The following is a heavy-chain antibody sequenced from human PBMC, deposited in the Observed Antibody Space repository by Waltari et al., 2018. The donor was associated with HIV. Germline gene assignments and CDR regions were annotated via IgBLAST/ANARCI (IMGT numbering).Heavy chain of an antibody. J-gene: IGHJ4*02. Sequence: QVQLIQSGAEVKKPGASVKVSCKTSGYPFTGYFVHWVRQAPGQGLEWMGWINPYSGGTNYARKFQGRVTMTRDASISTTYMDLTSLRSDDTAVYYCARASSQWLIEYWGQGTLVTVSS. CDR2: INPYSGGT. CDR1: GYPFTGYF. D-gene: IGHD6-19*01. CDR3: ARASSQWLIEY. V-gene: IGHV1-2*02.